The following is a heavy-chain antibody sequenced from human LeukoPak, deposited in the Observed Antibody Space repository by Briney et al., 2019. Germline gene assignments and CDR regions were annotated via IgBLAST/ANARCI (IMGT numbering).Heavy chain of an antibody. CDR2: ISSSSIYI. J-gene: IGHJ6*03. V-gene: IGHV3-21*01. CDR1: GFTFTTYS. Sequence: PGGSLRLSCAASGFTFTTYSMNWVRQAPGKGLEWVSSISSSSIYIYYADSVKGRFTISRDNAKNSLYLQMNSLRAEDTAVYYCAGDPYSGGYWDYYYYYMDLWGQGTTVTISS. CDR3: AGDPYSGGYWDYYYYYMDL. D-gene: IGHD1-26*01.